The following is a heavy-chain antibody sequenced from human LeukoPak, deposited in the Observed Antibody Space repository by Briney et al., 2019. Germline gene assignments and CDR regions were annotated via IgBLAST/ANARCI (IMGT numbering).Heavy chain of an antibody. Sequence: PGGSLRLSCAASGFTFSSYSMNWVRQAPGKGLEWVSSISSSSSYIYYADPVKGRFTISRDNAKNSLYLQMDSLRAEDTAVYYCAKDRGYCSSITCRTVDYWGQGTLVTVSS. CDR1: GFTFSSYS. CDR2: ISSSSSYI. D-gene: IGHD2-2*01. V-gene: IGHV3-21*04. J-gene: IGHJ4*02. CDR3: AKDRGYCSSITCRTVDY.